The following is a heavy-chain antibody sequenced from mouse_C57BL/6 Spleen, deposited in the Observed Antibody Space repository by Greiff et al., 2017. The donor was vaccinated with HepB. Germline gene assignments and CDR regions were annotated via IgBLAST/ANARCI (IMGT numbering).Heavy chain of an antibody. Sequence: EVQLQESGPGLVKPSQSLSLTCSVTGYSITSGYYWNWIRQFPGNKLEWMGYISYDGSNNYNPSLKNRISITRDTSKNQFFLKLNSVTTEDTATYYCAREGVYYGSSPFDYWGQGTTLTVSS. J-gene: IGHJ2*01. V-gene: IGHV3-6*01. CDR2: ISYDGSN. CDR1: GYSITSGYY. D-gene: IGHD1-1*01. CDR3: AREGVYYGSSPFDY.